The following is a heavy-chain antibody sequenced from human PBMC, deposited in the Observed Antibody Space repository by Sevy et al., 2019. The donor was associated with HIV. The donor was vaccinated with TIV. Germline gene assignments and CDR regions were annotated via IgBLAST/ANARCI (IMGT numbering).Heavy chain of an antibody. J-gene: IGHJ4*02. Sequence: GGSLRLSCAASGFTFSSYWMHWDRQAPGKGLVWVSRINSDGSSTSYADSVKGRFTISRDNAKNTLYLQMNSLRAEDTAVYYCARVTSFGASSGTTGGFDYWGQGTLVTVSS. V-gene: IGHV3-74*01. CDR1: GFTFSSYW. D-gene: IGHD6-19*01. CDR3: ARVTSFGASSGTTGGFDY. CDR2: INSDGSST.